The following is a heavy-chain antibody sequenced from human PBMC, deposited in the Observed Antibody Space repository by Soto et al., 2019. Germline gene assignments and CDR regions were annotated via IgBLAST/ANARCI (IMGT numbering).Heavy chain of an antibody. Sequence: GGSLRLSCAACGFTFSDYYMSWILQAPGKXLEWVSYISSSSSYTNYADSVKGRFTISRDNAKNSLYLQMNSLRAEDTAVYYCARVDGGYYDYVWGSYRRPYYYYGMDVWGQGTTVTVSS. CDR2: ISSSSSYT. V-gene: IGHV3-11*06. CDR1: GFTFSDYY. CDR3: ARVDGGYYDYVWGSYRRPYYYYGMDV. J-gene: IGHJ6*02. D-gene: IGHD3-16*02.